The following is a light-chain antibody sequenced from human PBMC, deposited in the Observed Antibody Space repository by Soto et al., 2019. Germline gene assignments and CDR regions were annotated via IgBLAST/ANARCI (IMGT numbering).Light chain of an antibody. V-gene: IGKV3-20*01. CDR1: QIVSIYY. CDR2: AAS. J-gene: IGKJ1*01. Sequence: IVLSHAPCTLSLSPWYRATLSCRSVQIVSIYYLAWYQQKPGQAPRLLIYAASSRATGIPDRFSGGGSGTDFTLTISRLEPEDFAVYYCQQCGSSPWTFGQGTKVDIK. CDR3: QQCGSSPWT.